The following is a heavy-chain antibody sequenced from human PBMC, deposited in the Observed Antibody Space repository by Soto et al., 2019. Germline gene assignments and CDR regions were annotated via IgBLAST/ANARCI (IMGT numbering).Heavy chain of an antibody. V-gene: IGHV3-48*01. CDR3: AEDAPPDDY. CDR2: ISSSSSTI. Sequence: EVQLVESGGGLVQPGGSLRLSCAASGFTFSSYSMNWVRQAPGKGLEWVSYISSSSSTIYYADSVKGRFTISRDNAKNSLYLQMNSWRAGDTAGYYFAEDAPPDDYWGQGTLVTVSS. CDR1: GFTFSSYS. J-gene: IGHJ4*02.